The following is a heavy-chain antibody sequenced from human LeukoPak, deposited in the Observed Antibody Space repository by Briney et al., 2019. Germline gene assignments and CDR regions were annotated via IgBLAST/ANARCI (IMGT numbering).Heavy chain of an antibody. D-gene: IGHD3-10*01. J-gene: IGHJ3*02. Sequence: SETLSLTCAVYGGSFSGYYWSWIRQPPGKGLEWIGYIYYSGSTNYNPSLKSRVTISVDTSKNQFSLKLSSVTAADTAVYYCARDISLWFGELTIWGQGTMVTVSS. CDR3: ARDISLWFGELTI. V-gene: IGHV4-59*01. CDR1: GGSFSGYY. CDR2: IYYSGST.